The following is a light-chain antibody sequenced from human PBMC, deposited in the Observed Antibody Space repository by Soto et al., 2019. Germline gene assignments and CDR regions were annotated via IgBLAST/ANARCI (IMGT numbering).Light chain of an antibody. CDR2: EVS. CDR3: TSYTRDTALV. V-gene: IGLV2-14*01. Sequence: QSALTQPASVSGSPGQSITISCTGTSSDVGTYNYVSWYQHHPGKAPKLIIYEVSNPPPGVSNRFSASKSGSTASLTISGLQAEDEADYHCTSYTRDTALVFGPGTKVTVL. J-gene: IGLJ1*01. CDR1: SSDVGTYNY.